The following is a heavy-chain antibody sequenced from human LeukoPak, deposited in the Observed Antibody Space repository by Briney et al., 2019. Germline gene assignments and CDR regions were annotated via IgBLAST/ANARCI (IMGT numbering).Heavy chain of an antibody. D-gene: IGHD3-3*01. Sequence: GASVKVSCKASGYTFSGYHMHWVRQAPGQGLEWMGWINPNSGGTKYAEKFQGRVTMTRDTSISTAYMELSSLRSDDTAMYYCARDLRDYDFWRGYFWAFDYWGQGTLVTVSS. CDR1: GYTFSGYH. CDR2: INPNSGGT. CDR3: ARDLRDYDFWRGYFWAFDY. V-gene: IGHV1-2*02. J-gene: IGHJ4*02.